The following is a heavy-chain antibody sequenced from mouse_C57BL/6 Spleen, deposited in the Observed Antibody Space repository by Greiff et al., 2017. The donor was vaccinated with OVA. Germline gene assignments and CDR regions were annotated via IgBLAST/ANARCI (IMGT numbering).Heavy chain of an antibody. V-gene: IGHV5-9-1*02. Sequence: EVQLVESGEGLVKPGGSLKLSCAASGFTFSSYAMSWVRQTPEKRLEWVAYISSGGDYIYYADTVKGRFTISRDNARNTLYLQMSSLKSGDTAMYYCTREGGYYGSSHYYAMDYWGQGTSVTVSS. J-gene: IGHJ4*01. CDR1: GFTFSSYA. CDR3: TREGGYYGSSHYYAMDY. CDR2: ISSGGDYI. D-gene: IGHD1-1*01.